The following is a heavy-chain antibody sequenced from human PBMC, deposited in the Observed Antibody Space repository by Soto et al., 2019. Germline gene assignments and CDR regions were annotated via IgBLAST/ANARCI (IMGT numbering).Heavy chain of an antibody. Sequence: TVGFLRLSCAASGGTCISYAMHWVRKDPGKGLEWVAVISYDGSNKYYADSVKGRFTISRDNSKNTLYLQMNSLRAEDTAVYYCARGRQYYYGSGSYSDYGMDVWGQGTTVTVSS. CDR3: ARGRQYYYGSGSYSDYGMDV. J-gene: IGHJ6*02. D-gene: IGHD3-10*01. V-gene: IGHV3-30-3*01. CDR2: ISYDGSNK. CDR1: GGTCISYA.